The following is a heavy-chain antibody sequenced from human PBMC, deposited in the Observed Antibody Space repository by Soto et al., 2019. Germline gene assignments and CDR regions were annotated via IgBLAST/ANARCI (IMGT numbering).Heavy chain of an antibody. J-gene: IGHJ4*02. CDR1: GFTFSSYW. CDR3: ARRHDSVFAN. Sequence: PGGSLRLACAASGFTFSSYWMHWVRQAPGKGLVWVSRISDDGSSTKYADSVRGRFTISRDNANYTLYLEISSLRAGDTAVSYCARRHDSVFANWGQGTLATVSS. CDR2: ISDDGSST. D-gene: IGHD2-15*01. V-gene: IGHV3-74*03.